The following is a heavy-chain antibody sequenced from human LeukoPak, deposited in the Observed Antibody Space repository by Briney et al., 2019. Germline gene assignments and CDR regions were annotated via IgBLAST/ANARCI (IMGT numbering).Heavy chain of an antibody. V-gene: IGHV1-2*02. CDR1: GYTFTGYY. J-gene: IGHJ5*02. D-gene: IGHD6-6*01. CDR3: ARVLSSSSPWFDP. CDR2: ISPNSGGT. Sequence: ASVKVSCKASGYTFTGYYMHWVRQAPGQGLEWMGWISPNSGGTNYAQKFQGRVTMTRDTSISTAYMELSRLRSDDTAVYYCARVLSSSSPWFDPWGQGTLVTVSS.